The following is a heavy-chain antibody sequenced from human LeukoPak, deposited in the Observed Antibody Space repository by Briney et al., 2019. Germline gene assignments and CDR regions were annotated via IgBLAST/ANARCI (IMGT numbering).Heavy chain of an antibody. D-gene: IGHD6-19*01. CDR2: ISSSGSTI. Sequence: PGGSLSLSCAASGFTFSSYEMNWVRQAPGKGLEWVSYISSSGSTIYYADSVKGRLTISRDNAKNSLYLQMNSLRAEDTAVYYCARASAMAGTRHHWGQGTLVTVSS. CDR3: ARASAMAGTRHH. J-gene: IGHJ4*02. V-gene: IGHV3-48*03. CDR1: GFTFSSYE.